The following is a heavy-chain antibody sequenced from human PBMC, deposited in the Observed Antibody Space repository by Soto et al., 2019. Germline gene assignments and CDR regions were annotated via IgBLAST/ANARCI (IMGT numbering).Heavy chain of an antibody. J-gene: IGHJ3*02. CDR3: AKATATGGGAFEI. CDR1: GFICSSYD. CDR2: ILVGGST. V-gene: IGHV3-23*01. Sequence: GSLRLSCAVSGFICSSYDMSWVRQAPGKGLEWVSTILVGGSTHYEDSVKGRFTISRDTSKNTVYLQMNSLTAGDTAMYYCAKATATGGGAFEICGQGTMVTVSS. D-gene: IGHD2-8*02.